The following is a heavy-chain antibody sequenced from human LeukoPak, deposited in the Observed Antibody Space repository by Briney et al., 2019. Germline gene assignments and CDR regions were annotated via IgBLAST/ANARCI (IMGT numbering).Heavy chain of an antibody. Sequence: GESLKICCKASGFSFTNHWIGWVRQMPGKGLEWMGIMYPGDSDTRYSPSFQGQVIISADKSISTAYLQWSSLKASDTAMYYCARRYCSAGSCLDYWGQGTLVTVSS. CDR2: MYPGDSDT. J-gene: IGHJ4*02. CDR3: ARRYCSAGSCLDY. CDR1: GFSFTNHW. D-gene: IGHD2-15*01. V-gene: IGHV5-51*01.